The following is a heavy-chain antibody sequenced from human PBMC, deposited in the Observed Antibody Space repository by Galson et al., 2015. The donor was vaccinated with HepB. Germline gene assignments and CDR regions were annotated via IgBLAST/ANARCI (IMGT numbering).Heavy chain of an antibody. J-gene: IGHJ6*03. CDR1: GFTFSSYA. V-gene: IGHV3-23*01. Sequence: SLRLSCAASGFTFSSYAMSWVRQAPGKGLEWVSAISGSGGSTYYADSVKGRFTISRDNSKNTLYLQMNSLRAEDTAVYYCAKDGDGYSPYYYYYMDVWGKGTTVTVSS. CDR2: ISGSGGST. CDR3: AKDGDGYSPYYYYYMDV. D-gene: IGHD5-24*01.